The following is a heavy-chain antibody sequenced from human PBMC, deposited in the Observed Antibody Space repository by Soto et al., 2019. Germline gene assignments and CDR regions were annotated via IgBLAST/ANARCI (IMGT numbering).Heavy chain of an antibody. CDR3: ARDGPHYYGFDV. J-gene: IGHJ6*02. CDR2: IDYSGNT. Sequence: SETLSLTCTVSGDSITNSDYYWNWIRQSPGKGLEWIASIDYSGNTYYNPSLKSRVVISADTSKNLFSLKLRSVTAADTALYFCARDGPHYYGFDVWGQGTTVTVSS. CDR1: GDSITNSDYY. V-gene: IGHV4-30-4*01.